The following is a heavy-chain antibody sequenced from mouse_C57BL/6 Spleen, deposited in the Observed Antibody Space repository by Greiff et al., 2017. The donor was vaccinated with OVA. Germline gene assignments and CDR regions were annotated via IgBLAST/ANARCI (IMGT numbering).Heavy chain of an antibody. CDR2: IYPRDGST. J-gene: IGHJ2*01. CDR1: GYTFTSYD. D-gene: IGHD2-5*01. V-gene: IGHV1-85*01. CDR3: ARSDYSNPYYFDY. Sequence: QVQLQQSGPELVKPGASVKLSCKASGYTFTSYDINWVKQRPGQGLEWIGWIYPRDGSTKYNEKFKGKATLTVDTSSSTAYMELHSLTSEDSAVYVCARSDYSNPYYFDYWGQGTTLTVSS.